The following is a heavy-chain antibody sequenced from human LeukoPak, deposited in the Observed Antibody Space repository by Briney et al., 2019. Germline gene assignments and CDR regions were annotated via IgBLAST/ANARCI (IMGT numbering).Heavy chain of an antibody. J-gene: IGHJ3*02. CDR1: GFTFDEYA. CDR3: ARCSRSSTDCYSAFDI. D-gene: IGHD2-2*02. V-gene: IGHV3-9*01. Sequence: PGGSLRLSCAASGFTFDEYAMYWVRQAPGKGLEWVSGISWNSGVTDYADSVKGRFTISRDNAKNSLYLQMNSLRAEDTALYYCARCSRSSTDCYSAFDIWGQGTMVTVSS. CDR2: ISWNSGVT.